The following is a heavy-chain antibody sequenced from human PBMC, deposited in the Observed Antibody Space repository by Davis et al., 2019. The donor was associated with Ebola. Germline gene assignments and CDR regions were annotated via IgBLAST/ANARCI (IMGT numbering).Heavy chain of an antibody. D-gene: IGHD6-25*01. J-gene: IGHJ6*02. CDR3: ARGELSSAFFGLDV. Sequence: MPSETLSLTCTVSGGSISTSYWSWIRQPPGKGLDWIGYIYYSVTTNYNPSLRSRVTLSIDTSKNQFSLKLSSVTAADTAVYYCARGELSSAFFGLDVWGQGTTVTVSS. V-gene: IGHV4-59*01. CDR2: IYYSVTT. CDR1: GGSISTSY.